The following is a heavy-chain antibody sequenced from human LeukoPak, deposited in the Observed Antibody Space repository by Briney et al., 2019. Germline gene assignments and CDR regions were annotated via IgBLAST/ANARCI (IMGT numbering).Heavy chain of an antibody. V-gene: IGHV3-23*01. D-gene: IGHD2-15*01. CDR3: AKGGSDGSLYYFDY. Sequence: GSLRLSCAASGFTFSTYAMAWVRQAPGKGLEWVSGVSGSGYYTYYADSVQGRFSISRDNSKNTLYLQMNILRAEDTAVYYCAKGGSDGSLYYFDYWGQGTLVTVSS. CDR2: VSGSGYYT. CDR1: GFTFSTYA. J-gene: IGHJ4*02.